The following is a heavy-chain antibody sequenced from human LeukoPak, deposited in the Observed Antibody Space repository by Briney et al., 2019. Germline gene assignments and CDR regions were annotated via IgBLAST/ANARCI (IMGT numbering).Heavy chain of an antibody. CDR1: GYTFTGYY. CDR3: AKDYAYYYGSGYNPGLDY. V-gene: IGHV1-2*02. Sequence: ASVKVSCKTSGYTFTGYYMHWVRQTPGQGLQWMGWINPNSGGTNYAQKFQGRVTMTRDTSISTAYMELSRLRSDDTAVYYCAKDYAYYYGSGYNPGLDYWGQGTLVTVSS. CDR2: INPNSGGT. D-gene: IGHD3-10*01. J-gene: IGHJ4*02.